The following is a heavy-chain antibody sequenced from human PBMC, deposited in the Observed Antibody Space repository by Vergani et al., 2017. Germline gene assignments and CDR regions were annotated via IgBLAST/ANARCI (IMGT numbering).Heavy chain of an antibody. V-gene: IGHV4-39*07. D-gene: IGHD2-15*01. CDR1: GGSISSSSYY. Sequence: QLQLQESGPGLVKPSETLSLTCTVSGGSISSSSYYWGWIRQPPGKGLEWIGSIYYSGSTYYNPSLKSRVTISVDTSKNQFSLKLSSVTAADTAVYYCARCPRTVVVAALPFNYWGQGTLVTVSS. CDR2: IYYSGST. J-gene: IGHJ4*02. CDR3: ARCPRTVVVAALPFNY.